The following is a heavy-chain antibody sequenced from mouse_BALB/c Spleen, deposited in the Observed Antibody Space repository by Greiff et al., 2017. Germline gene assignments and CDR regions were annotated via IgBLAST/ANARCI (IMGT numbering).Heavy chain of an antibody. CDR3: ARFRYYGSSYDYAMDY. Sequence: EVQVVESGPELVKPGASVKMSCKASGYTFTSYVMHWVKQKPGQGLEWIGYINPYNDGTKYNEKFKGKATLTSDKSSSTAYMELSSLTSEDSAVYYCARFRYYGSSYDYAMDYWGQGTSVTVSS. CDR2: INPYNDGT. D-gene: IGHD1-1*01. J-gene: IGHJ4*01. V-gene: IGHV1-14*01. CDR1: GYTFTSYV.